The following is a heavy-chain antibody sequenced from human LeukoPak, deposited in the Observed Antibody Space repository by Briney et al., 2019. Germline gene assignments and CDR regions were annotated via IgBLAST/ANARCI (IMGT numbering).Heavy chain of an antibody. Sequence: PGGSLRLACAASRFTFSSNWMDWGSQAPGKGLEWVANLKPDGRDKYYADSVKGRFSISRDNAKDSLYLQMNSLRAEDTAVYYCVRDLDFWGQGTLVTVSS. CDR2: LKPDGRDK. CDR1: RFTFSSNW. V-gene: IGHV3-7*05. CDR3: VRDLDF. J-gene: IGHJ4*02.